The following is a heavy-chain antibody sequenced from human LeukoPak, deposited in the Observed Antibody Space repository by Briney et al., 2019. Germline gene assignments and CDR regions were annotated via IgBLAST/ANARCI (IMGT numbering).Heavy chain of an antibody. CDR1: GFTFSSYG. Sequence: GGSLRLSCAASGFTFSSYGMHWVRQAPGKGLEWVAVIWYDGSNKYYADSVKGRFTISRDNSKNTLYLQMNSLGAEDTAVYYCARVYSSGWYPFDYYYGMDVWGQGTTVTVSS. V-gene: IGHV3-33*01. CDR2: IWYDGSNK. D-gene: IGHD6-19*01. J-gene: IGHJ6*02. CDR3: ARVYSSGWYPFDYYYGMDV.